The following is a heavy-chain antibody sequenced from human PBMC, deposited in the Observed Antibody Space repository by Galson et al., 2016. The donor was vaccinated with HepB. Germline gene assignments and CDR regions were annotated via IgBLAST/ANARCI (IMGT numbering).Heavy chain of an antibody. CDR3: ARQAFTNWNPFDY. CDR2: IWYDGVNT. V-gene: IGHV3-33*01. Sequence: AASGFSLSSYGIHWVRQAPGKGLEWVAVIWYDGVNTYYADSVKGRFTISRDNSKNTLYLQMNSLRAEDTAVYYCARQAFTNWNPFDYWGQGTLVTVSS. D-gene: IGHD1-1*01. J-gene: IGHJ4*02. CDR1: GFSLSSYG.